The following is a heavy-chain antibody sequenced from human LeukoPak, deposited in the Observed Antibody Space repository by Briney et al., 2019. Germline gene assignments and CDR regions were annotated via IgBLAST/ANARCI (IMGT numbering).Heavy chain of an antibody. CDR3: SRDKFYVWFDP. CDR2: IRGSGTT. CDR1: GFTFADNT. Sequence: GGSLRLSCTPSGFTFADNTMHWFRQAPGKGLESVGFIRGSGTTQYAASVRGRFTISRDDSKSIAYLQMNSLKTEDTAVYYCSRDKFYVWFDPWGQGTLVTVSS. J-gene: IGHJ5*02. V-gene: IGHV3-49*03. D-gene: IGHD3-16*01.